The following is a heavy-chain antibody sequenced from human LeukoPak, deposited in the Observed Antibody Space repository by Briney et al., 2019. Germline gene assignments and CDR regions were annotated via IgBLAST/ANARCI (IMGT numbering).Heavy chain of an antibody. D-gene: IGHD3-22*01. V-gene: IGHV3-11*04. J-gene: IGHJ4*02. CDR2: ISGSGSTI. CDR3: ARDRFGVVAEE. Sequence: GGSLRLSCAASGFIFSDYYMTWIRQAPGKGLEWVSYISGSGSTIYYADSVKGRFTISRDNAKNSLYLQMNSLRAEDTAVYYCARDRFGVVAEEWGQGTLVIVSS. CDR1: GFIFSDYY.